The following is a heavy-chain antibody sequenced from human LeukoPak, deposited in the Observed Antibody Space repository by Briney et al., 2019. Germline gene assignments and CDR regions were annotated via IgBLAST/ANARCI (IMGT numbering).Heavy chain of an antibody. D-gene: IGHD2-15*01. V-gene: IGHV1-18*01. Sequence: ASVKVSCKASGYTFTSYGISWVRQAPGQGLEWMGWISAYNGNTNYAQKFQGRVTITADESTSTAYMELSSLRSEDTAVYYCAREVVAGNWFDPWGQGTLVTVSS. CDR3: AREVVAGNWFDP. J-gene: IGHJ5*02. CDR2: ISAYNGNT. CDR1: GYTFTSYG.